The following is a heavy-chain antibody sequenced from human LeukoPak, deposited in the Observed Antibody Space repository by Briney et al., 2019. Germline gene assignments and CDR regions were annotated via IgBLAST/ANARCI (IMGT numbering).Heavy chain of an antibody. CDR3: ARTIRNYYDSSGYETYYFDY. CDR2: INPSGGTT. D-gene: IGHD3-22*01. Sequence: ASVKVSCKASGYTFTTYYMDWVRQAPGQGLEWMGIINPSGGTTRYAQKFQGRVTITTDESTSTAYMELSSLRSEDTAVYYCARTIRNYYDSSGYETYYFDYWGQGTLVTVSS. V-gene: IGHV1-46*01. CDR1: GYTFTTYY. J-gene: IGHJ4*02.